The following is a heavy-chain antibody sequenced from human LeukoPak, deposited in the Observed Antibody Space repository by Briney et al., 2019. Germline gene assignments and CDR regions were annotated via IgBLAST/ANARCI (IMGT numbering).Heavy chain of an antibody. Sequence: GGSLRLSCAASGCTFDDYNMSWGRQAPAKGQEWVSDINWNGGSTGYANSVQSRFTISRDNAKNSLYLRMISLRAAATALYYCAGGGGWYWGQGTLVTVSS. V-gene: IGHV3-20*04. D-gene: IGHD2-15*01. CDR1: GCTFDDYN. J-gene: IGHJ4*02. CDR3: AGGGGWY. CDR2: INWNGGST.